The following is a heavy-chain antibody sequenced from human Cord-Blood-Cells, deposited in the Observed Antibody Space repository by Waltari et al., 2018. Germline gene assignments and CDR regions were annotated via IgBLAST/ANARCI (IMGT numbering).Heavy chain of an antibody. J-gene: IGHJ5*02. CDR2: INHSGNT. Sequence: QVQLQQWGAGLLKPSETLSLTCAVDGGSFSGYYWIWIRHPHRKGLEWIGEINHSGNTNYNPSLKSRVTISVDTSKNQFSLKLSSVTAADTAVYYCARDYYGSGSYYNNWFDPWGQGTLVTVSS. D-gene: IGHD3-10*01. CDR1: GGSFSGYY. CDR3: ARDYYGSGSYYNNWFDP. V-gene: IGHV4-34*01.